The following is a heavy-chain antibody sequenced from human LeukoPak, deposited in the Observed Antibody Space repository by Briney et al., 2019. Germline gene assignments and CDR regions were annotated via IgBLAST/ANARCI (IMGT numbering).Heavy chain of an antibody. V-gene: IGHV1-18*01. J-gene: IGHJ5*02. Sequence: ASVKVSCTASGYTFTSYGISWVRQAPGQGLEWMGWISAYNGNTNYAQKLQGRVTMTTDTSTSTAYMELRSLRSDGTAVYYCARDPLGVGWFDPWGQGTLVTVSS. CDR3: ARDPLGVGWFDP. D-gene: IGHD2-2*01. CDR1: GYTFTSYG. CDR2: ISAYNGNT.